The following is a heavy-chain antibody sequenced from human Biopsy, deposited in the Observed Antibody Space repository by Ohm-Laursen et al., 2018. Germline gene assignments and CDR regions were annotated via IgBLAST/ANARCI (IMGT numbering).Heavy chain of an antibody. CDR2: ISGSGTTT. V-gene: IGHV3-11*01. J-gene: IGHJ1*01. CDR3: ATKLTGYFHH. D-gene: IGHD3-9*01. CDR1: GFTFSDYY. Sequence: SLRLSCAASGFTFSDYYMSWIRQAPGKGLEWLSFISGSGTTTMYADSVKGRFTVSRDNAKNSLFLQMNSLTVEDTAVYYCATKLTGYFHHWGQGTLVIVSS.